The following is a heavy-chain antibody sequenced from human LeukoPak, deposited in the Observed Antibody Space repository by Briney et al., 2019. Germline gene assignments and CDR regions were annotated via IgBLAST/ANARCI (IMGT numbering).Heavy chain of an antibody. CDR1: GFTFSSYG. Sequence: GGSLRLSCAASGFTFSSYGMHWVRQAPGKGLEWVAVIWYDGSDKYYADSVKGRFTISRDNSKNTLYLQMNSLRAEDTAVYYCARDSHSSGYLSYYYGMDVWGQGTTVTVSS. CDR2: IWYDGSDK. D-gene: IGHD3-22*01. J-gene: IGHJ6*02. CDR3: ARDSHSSGYLSYYYGMDV. V-gene: IGHV3-33*01.